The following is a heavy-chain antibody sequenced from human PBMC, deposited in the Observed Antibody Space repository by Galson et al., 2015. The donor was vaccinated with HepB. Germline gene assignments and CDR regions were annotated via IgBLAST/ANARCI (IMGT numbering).Heavy chain of an antibody. J-gene: IGHJ4*02. Sequence: LRLSCAASGFAFSTYAMNWVRQAPGKGLEWVSTISGSGYSAYYADSVRGGFTISGHTPKNTVYLQMNGLRVGDSAVYYCATAAGYDYDSYFFDYWGQGSLVTVSS. V-gene: IGHV3-23*01. D-gene: IGHD5-12*01. CDR2: ISGSGYSA. CDR1: GFAFSTYA. CDR3: ATAAGYDYDSYFFDY.